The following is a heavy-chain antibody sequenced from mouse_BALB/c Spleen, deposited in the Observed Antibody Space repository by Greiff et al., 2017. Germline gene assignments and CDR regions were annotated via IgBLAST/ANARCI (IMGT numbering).Heavy chain of an antibody. Sequence: QVQLQQSGPELVKPGASVKMSCKASGYTFTSYYIHWVKQRPGQGLEWIGWIYPGDGSTKYNEKFKGKTTLTADKSSSTAYMLLSSLTSEDSAIYFCARSGGLLRSPFDYWGQGTTLTVSS. V-gene: IGHV1S56*01. CDR1: GYTFTSYY. CDR3: ARSGGLLRSPFDY. J-gene: IGHJ2*01. D-gene: IGHD2-3*01. CDR2: IYPGDGST.